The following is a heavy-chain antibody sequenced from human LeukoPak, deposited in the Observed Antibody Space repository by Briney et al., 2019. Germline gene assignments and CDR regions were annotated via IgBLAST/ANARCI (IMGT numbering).Heavy chain of an antibody. CDR2: IYTSGST. CDR3: ARHSAWYDAFDI. D-gene: IGHD6-13*01. Sequence: SETLSLTCTVSGGSISSYYWSWIRQPPGKGLEWIGYIYTSGSTNYNPSLKSRVTISVDTSKNQFSLKLSSVTAADTAVYYCARHSAWYDAFDIWGQGTMVTVSS. V-gene: IGHV4-4*09. J-gene: IGHJ3*02. CDR1: GGSISSYY.